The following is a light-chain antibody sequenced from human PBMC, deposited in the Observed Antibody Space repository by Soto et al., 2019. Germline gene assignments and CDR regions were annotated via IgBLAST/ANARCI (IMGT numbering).Light chain of an antibody. CDR1: SSNIGAGYD. J-gene: IGLJ1*01. V-gene: IGLV1-40*01. CDR3: QSYDSSNTYV. CDR2: ANN. Sequence: QSVLTQPPSVSGAPGQRVTISCTGSSSNIGAGYDVHWYQHLPGTAPKLLIYANNNRPSGVPDRFSGSKSGTSASLAITGLQAEDEADYYCQSYDSSNTYVFGSGTKLTVL.